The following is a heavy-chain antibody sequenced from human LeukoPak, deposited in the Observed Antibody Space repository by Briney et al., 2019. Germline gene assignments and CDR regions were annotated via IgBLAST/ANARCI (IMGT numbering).Heavy chain of an antibody. CDR2: IKNDGSEI. Sequence: PGGSLRLSCAASGFTFSKFALSWVRQAPGKGLEWVSNIKNDGSEIYYVDSVKGRFIISRDNAKNSLYLQMNNLRAEDTAVYYCAKSGMFCSSASCPFDYWGQGTLVTVSS. CDR1: GFTFSKFA. D-gene: IGHD2-2*01. CDR3: AKSGMFCSSASCPFDY. V-gene: IGHV3-7*01. J-gene: IGHJ4*02.